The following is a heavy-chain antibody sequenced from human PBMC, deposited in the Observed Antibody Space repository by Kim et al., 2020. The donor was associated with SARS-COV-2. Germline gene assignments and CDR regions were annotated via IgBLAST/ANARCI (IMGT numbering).Heavy chain of an antibody. Sequence: ASVKVSCKASGYTFTNYGISWVRQAPGQGLEWMGWISAYNGNTNYGQKLQGRLTMTTDTSTSTAYMELRSLRSDDTAVYYCARDLPLSVHYEPLDAFDIWGQGTMVIVSS. CDR3: ARDLPLSVHYEPLDAFDI. J-gene: IGHJ3*02. V-gene: IGHV1-18*04. CDR2: ISAYNGNT. CDR1: GYTFTNYG. D-gene: IGHD3-3*01.